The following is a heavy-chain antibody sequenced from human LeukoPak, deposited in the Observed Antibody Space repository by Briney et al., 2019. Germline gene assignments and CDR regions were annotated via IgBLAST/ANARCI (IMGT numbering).Heavy chain of an antibody. CDR3: ARQIGYCSSTSCYPGNWFDP. Sequence: SETLSLTCTVSGGSISSYYWSWIRQPPGKGLEWIGYIYYSGSTNYNPSLKSRVTISVDTSKNQFSLKLSSVTAADTAVYYCARQIGYCSSTSCYPGNWFDPWGQGTLVTVSS. D-gene: IGHD2-2*01. J-gene: IGHJ5*02. CDR1: GGSISSYY. V-gene: IGHV4-59*01. CDR2: IYYSGST.